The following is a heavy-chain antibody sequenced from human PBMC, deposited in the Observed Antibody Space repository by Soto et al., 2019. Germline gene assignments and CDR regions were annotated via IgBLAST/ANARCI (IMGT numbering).Heavy chain of an antibody. CDR2: ISYDGSNK. V-gene: IGHV3-30-3*01. CDR3: ARDNTTLYYCYGMDV. J-gene: IGHJ6*02. D-gene: IGHD2-15*01. CDR1: GFTFSSYA. Sequence: QVQLVESGGGVVQPGRSLRLSCAASGFTFSSYAMHWVRQAPGKGLEWVAVISYDGSNKYYADSVKGRFTISRDNSKNTLYLQMNSLRAEDTAVYYCARDNTTLYYCYGMDVWGQGTTVTVSS.